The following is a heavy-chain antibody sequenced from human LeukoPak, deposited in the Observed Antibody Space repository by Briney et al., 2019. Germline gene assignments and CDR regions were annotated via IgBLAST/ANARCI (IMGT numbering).Heavy chain of an antibody. J-gene: IGHJ3*02. D-gene: IGHD5-24*01. CDR3: ARIRDGYNDAYDI. CDR1: GYTFTSYY. CDR2: IDPSGGST. V-gene: IGHV1-46*01. Sequence: ASVKVSCMASGYTFTSYYMHWVRQAPGQGLEWMGIIDPSGGSTSYAQKFQGRVTMTRDMSTSTVYMELSSLRSEDTAIYYCARIRDGYNDAYDIWGQGTVVTVPS.